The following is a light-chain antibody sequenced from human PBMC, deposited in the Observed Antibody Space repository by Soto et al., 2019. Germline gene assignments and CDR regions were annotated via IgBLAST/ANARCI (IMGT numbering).Light chain of an antibody. CDR1: SSNIGNNY. J-gene: IGLJ3*02. V-gene: IGLV1-51*02. CDR3: GTWDSSLSAGV. CDR2: ENN. Sequence: QSVLTQPPSLSAAPGQKVTISCSGSSSNIGNNYVSWYQQFPGTAPKLLIYENNKRPSGIPDRFSGSKSGTSATLGITGLQTGDEADYYCGTWDSSLSAGVFGGGTKVTVL.